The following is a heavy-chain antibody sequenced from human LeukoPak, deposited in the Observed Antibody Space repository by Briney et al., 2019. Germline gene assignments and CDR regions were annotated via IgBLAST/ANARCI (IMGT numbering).Heavy chain of an antibody. CDR2: ISYDGGNK. CDR1: GFTFSSYG. V-gene: IGHV3-30*18. D-gene: IGHD2-2*01. Sequence: GGSLRLSCAASGFTFSSYGMHWVRQAPGKGLEWVAVISYDGGNKYYADSVKGRFTISRDNSKNTLYLQMNSLRAEDTAVYYCAKDKVRQDIVIVPAASFDYWGQGTLVTVSS. CDR3: AKDKVRQDIVIVPAASFDY. J-gene: IGHJ4*02.